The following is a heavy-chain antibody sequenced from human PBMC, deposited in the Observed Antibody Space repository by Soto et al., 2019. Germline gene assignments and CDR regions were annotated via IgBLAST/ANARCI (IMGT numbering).Heavy chain of an antibody. J-gene: IGHJ4*02. CDR3: ATGMNYYYDSSGTFDY. Sequence: ASVKVSCKVSGYTLTELSMHWVRQAPGKGLEWMGGFDPEDGETIYAQKFQGRVTMTEDTSTDTAYMELSSLRSEDTAVYYCATGMNYYYDSSGTFDYWGQGTLVTGSS. V-gene: IGHV1-24*01. CDR1: GYTLTELS. D-gene: IGHD3-22*01. CDR2: FDPEDGET.